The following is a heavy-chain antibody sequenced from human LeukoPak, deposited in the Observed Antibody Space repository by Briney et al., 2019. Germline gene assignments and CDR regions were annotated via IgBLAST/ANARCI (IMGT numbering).Heavy chain of an antibody. CDR3: ARSGYGEYDF. D-gene: IGHD5-12*01. CDR2: MASSGRTI. Sequence: PGGSLRLSCAVSGFTLRDYPMTWIRQAPGKGLERVSYMASSGRTIYSADSVMGRFTVSRDNTKNSLYLQMTSLSAEDTAVYYCARSGYGEYDFWGQGTLVTVSS. V-gene: IGHV3-11*01. J-gene: IGHJ4*02. CDR1: GFTLRDYP.